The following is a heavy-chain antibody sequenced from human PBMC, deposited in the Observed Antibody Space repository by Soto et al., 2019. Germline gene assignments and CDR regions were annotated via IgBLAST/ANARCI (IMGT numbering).Heavy chain of an antibody. J-gene: IGHJ3*02. V-gene: IGHV3-30*18. CDR3: AKLGLGYCSSTSCPNDAFDI. D-gene: IGHD2-2*01. Sequence: GGSLRLSCAASGFTFSSYGMHWVRQAPGKGLEWVAVISYDGSNKYYADSVKGRFTISRDNSKNKLYLQMNSLRAEDTAVYYCAKLGLGYCSSTSCPNDAFDIWGQGTMVTVSS. CDR1: GFTFSSYG. CDR2: ISYDGSNK.